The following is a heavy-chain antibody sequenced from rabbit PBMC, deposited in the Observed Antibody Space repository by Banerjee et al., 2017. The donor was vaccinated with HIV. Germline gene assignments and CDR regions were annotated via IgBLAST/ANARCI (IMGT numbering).Heavy chain of an antibody. Sequence: QEHLEESGGDLVKPEGSLTLTCTASGFSFSSSYWICWVRQAPGKGLEWIACTYTISGSAYYATWAKGRFTISKTSSTTVTLQMTSLTAADTATYFCARNPTGSRGLWGPGTLVTVS. V-gene: IGHV1S45*01. CDR3: ARNPTGSRGL. J-gene: IGHJ4*01. CDR2: TYTISGSA. CDR1: GFSFSSSYW. D-gene: IGHD4-2*01.